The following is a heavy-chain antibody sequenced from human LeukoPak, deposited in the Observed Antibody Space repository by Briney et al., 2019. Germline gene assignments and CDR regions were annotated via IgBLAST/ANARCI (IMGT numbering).Heavy chain of an antibody. CDR2: INANSGDT. J-gene: IGHJ1*01. V-gene: IGHV1-2*02. CDR3: ARVVDVGVPGFQH. CDR1: GYTFTGYY. Sequence: ASVKVSCKTSGYTFTGYYLHWVRQAPRQGPEWMGWINANSGDTYYVQKFKGRITMTRDTSINTAYMELNRLISDDTAVYYCARVVDVGVPGFQHGARGTLVTVSS. D-gene: IGHD1-26*01.